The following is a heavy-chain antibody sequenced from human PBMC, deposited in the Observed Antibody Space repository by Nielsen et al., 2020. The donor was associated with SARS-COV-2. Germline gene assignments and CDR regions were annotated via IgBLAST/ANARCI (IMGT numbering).Heavy chain of an antibody. CDR1: GFTFSSYS. Sequence: GGSLRLSCAASGFTFSSYSMNWVRQAPGKGLEWVSSISSSSSYIYYADSVKGRMTISRDNSKNTVFLQMNSLRAEDTAVYYCARDSENLNYFDYWGQGTLVTVSS. CDR3: ARDSENLNYFDY. CDR2: ISSSSSYI. J-gene: IGHJ4*02. V-gene: IGHV3-21*01.